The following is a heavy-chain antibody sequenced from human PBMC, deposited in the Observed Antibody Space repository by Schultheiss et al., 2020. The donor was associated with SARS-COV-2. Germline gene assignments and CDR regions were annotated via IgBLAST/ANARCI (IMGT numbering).Heavy chain of an antibody. CDR3: ARSGLWFGELSHYYYYGMDV. CDR2: ISYDGSNK. J-gene: IGHJ6*02. D-gene: IGHD3-10*01. Sequence: GGSLRLSCAASGFTFSSYAMSWVRQAPGKGLEWVAVISYDGSNKYYADSVKGRFTISRDNSKNTLYLQMNSLRAEDTAVYYCARSGLWFGELSHYYYYGMDVWGQGTTVTVSS. CDR1: GFTFSSYA. V-gene: IGHV3-30*03.